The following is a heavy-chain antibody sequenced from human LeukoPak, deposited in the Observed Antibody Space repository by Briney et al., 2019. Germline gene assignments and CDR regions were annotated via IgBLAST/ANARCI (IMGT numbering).Heavy chain of an antibody. CDR1: GGSFSGYY. D-gene: IGHD4-17*01. CDR2: INHSGST. V-gene: IGHV4-34*01. CDR3: ARCYGDYAGFDY. J-gene: IGHJ4*02. Sequence: SETLSLTCAVYGGSFSGYYWSWIRQPPGKGLEWIGEINHSGSTNYNPSLKSRVTISVDTSKNQFSLKLSSVTAADTAVYYCARCYGDYAGFDYWGQGTLVTVSS.